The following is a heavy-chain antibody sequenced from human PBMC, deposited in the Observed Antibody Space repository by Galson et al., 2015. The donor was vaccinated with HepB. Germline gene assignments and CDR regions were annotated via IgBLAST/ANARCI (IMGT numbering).Heavy chain of an antibody. J-gene: IGHJ4*02. CDR2: ISYDGSNK. CDR3: AKGESSAGFGY. Sequence: SLRLSCAASGFTFSSYGMHWVRQAPGKGLEWVAVISYDGSNKYYADSVKGRFTISRDNSKNTLYLQMNSLRAEDTAMYYCAKGESSAGFGYWGQGTLVTVSS. D-gene: IGHD1-26*01. V-gene: IGHV3-30*18. CDR1: GFTFSSYG.